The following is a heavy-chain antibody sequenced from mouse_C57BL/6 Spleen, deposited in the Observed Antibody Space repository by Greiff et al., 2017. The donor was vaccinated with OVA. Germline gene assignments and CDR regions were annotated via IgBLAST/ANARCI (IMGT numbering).Heavy chain of an antibody. V-gene: IGHV1-81*01. J-gene: IGHJ2*01. Sequence: QVQLQQSGAELARPGASVKLSCKASGYTFTSYGISWVKQRTGQGLEWIGEIYPRSGNTYYNEKFKGKATLTADKSSSTAYMELRSLTSEDSAVYFCARDGSSYGYFDYWGQGTTLTVSS. CDR1: GYTFTSYG. CDR2: IYPRSGNT. D-gene: IGHD1-1*01. CDR3: ARDGSSYGYFDY.